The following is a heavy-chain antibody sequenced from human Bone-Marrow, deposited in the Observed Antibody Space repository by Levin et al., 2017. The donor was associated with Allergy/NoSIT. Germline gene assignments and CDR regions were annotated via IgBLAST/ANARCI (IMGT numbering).Heavy chain of an antibody. CDR2: ISGSGGST. CDR3: AKDQIGQQLVDDYYYDGMDV. V-gene: IGHV3-23*01. J-gene: IGHJ6*02. Sequence: HAGGSLRLSCAASGFTFSSYAMSWVRQAPGKGLEWVSAISGSGGSTYYADSVKGRFTISRDNSKNTLYLQMNSLRAEDTAVYYCAKDQIGQQLVDDYYYDGMDVWGQGTTVTVSS. D-gene: IGHD6-13*01. CDR1: GFTFSSYA.